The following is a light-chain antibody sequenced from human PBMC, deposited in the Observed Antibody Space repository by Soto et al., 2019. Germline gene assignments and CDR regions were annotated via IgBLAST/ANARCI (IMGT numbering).Light chain of an antibody. CDR2: GTS. J-gene: IGKJ5*01. CDR3: QQLLSNPIT. CDR1: QSIGRF. Sequence: DIQMTQSPSSVSASVGDRVTITCRASQSIGRFLNWFQQKPGEAPKLLVYGTSNLHSGVPSRFSGSGSETEFTLTISSLQLEDFATYYCQQLLSNPITFGQGTRLEIE. V-gene: IGKV1-39*01.